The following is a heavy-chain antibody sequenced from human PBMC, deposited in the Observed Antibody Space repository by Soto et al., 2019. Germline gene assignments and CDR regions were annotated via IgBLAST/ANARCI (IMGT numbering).Heavy chain of an antibody. CDR2: ITPSGGST. V-gene: IGHV1-46*03. CDR3: ARSKYMDV. CDR1: GYTFTDYY. Sequence: ASVKVSCKASGYTFTDYYIHWVRQAPGQGLEWMGIITPSGGSTTYAQKFQGRVTMTRDTSTTTVYMELSSLRSEDTAMYYCARSKYMDVWGKGTTVTVS. J-gene: IGHJ6*03.